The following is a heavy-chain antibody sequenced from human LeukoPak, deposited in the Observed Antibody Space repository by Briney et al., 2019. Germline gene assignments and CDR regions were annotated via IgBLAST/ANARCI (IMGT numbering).Heavy chain of an antibody. CDR3: ARVEYRFLEWLFSDYYYYYYMDV. Sequence: ASVKVSCKASGYTFTSYGISWVRQAPGQGLEWMGWISAYNGNTNYAQKLRGRVTMTTDTSTSTAYMELRSLRSDDTAVYYCARVEYRFLEWLFSDYYYYYYMDVWGKGTTVTVSS. D-gene: IGHD3-3*01. J-gene: IGHJ6*03. CDR2: ISAYNGNT. V-gene: IGHV1-18*01. CDR1: GYTFTSYG.